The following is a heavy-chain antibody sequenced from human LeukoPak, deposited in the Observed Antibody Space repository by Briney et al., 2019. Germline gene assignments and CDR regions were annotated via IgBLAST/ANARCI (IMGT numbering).Heavy chain of an antibody. J-gene: IGHJ4*02. D-gene: IGHD2-8*01. CDR1: GFTFSSYE. Sequence: GGSLRLSCAASGFTFSSYEMNWVRQAPGKGLEWVSYISSSGSTIYYADSVKGRFTISGDNAKNSLFLKMNSLRAEDRAVYNRARDYGVTPTGYGGQATLVTVPS. CDR2: ISSSGSTI. V-gene: IGHV3-48*03. CDR3: ARDYGVTPTGY.